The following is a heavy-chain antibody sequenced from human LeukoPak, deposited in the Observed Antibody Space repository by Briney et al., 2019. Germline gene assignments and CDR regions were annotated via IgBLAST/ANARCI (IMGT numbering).Heavy chain of an antibody. J-gene: IGHJ4*02. CDR2: INTDGSST. D-gene: IGHD3-3*01. CDR1: GFTFSSYW. V-gene: IGHV3-74*01. CDR3: ARVMPTGTYYDFWSGYVDY. Sequence: GGSLRLSCAASGFTFSSYWMHWVRQAPGEGLVWVSRINTDGSSTSYADSVKGRFTISRDNAKNTLYLQMNSLRAEDTAVYYCARVMPTGTYYDFWSGYVDYWGQGTLVTVSS.